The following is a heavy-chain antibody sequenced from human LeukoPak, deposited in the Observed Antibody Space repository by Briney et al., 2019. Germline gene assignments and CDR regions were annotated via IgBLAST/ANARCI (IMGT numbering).Heavy chain of an antibody. D-gene: IGHD1-7*01. J-gene: IGHJ4*02. Sequence: GGSLRLSCAASGFSFSIYTMNWVRQAPGKGLEWVSYISSTSSITYYADSVQGRFTISRDNAENSLYLQMNRLRAEDTAVYYCARGDNWNYGIDYWGQGTLVTVSS. V-gene: IGHV3-48*01. CDR2: ISSTSSIT. CDR3: ARGDNWNYGIDY. CDR1: GFSFSIYT.